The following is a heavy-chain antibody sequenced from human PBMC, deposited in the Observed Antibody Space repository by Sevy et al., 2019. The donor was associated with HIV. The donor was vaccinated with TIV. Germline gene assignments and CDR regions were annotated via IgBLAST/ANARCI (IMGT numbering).Heavy chain of an antibody. CDR1: GFTFSSYS. D-gene: IGHD3-9*01. V-gene: IGHV3-48*02. CDR3: ARVGGDYDILTGYYLDY. CDR2: ISSSSSTI. J-gene: IGHJ4*02. Sequence: GGSLRLSCAASGFTFSSYSMNWVRQAPGKGLEWVSYISSSSSTIYYADSVKGRFTISRDNAKNSLYLQMNSLRDEDTAVHYCARVGGDYDILTGYYLDYWGQGTLVTVSS.